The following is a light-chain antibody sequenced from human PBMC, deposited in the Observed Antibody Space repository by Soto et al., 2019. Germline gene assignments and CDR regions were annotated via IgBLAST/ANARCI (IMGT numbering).Light chain of an antibody. V-gene: IGKV1-39*01. Sequence: DTQLSQSPSSVSASVGDRVTIPCRASQSISSYLNWYQQKPGKAPKLLIYAASSLQSGVPSRFSGSGSGTDFTLTISSLQPEDFATYYCQQSYSTPQTLGQGTKVDIK. CDR3: QQSYSTPQT. CDR2: AAS. CDR1: QSISSY. J-gene: IGKJ1*01.